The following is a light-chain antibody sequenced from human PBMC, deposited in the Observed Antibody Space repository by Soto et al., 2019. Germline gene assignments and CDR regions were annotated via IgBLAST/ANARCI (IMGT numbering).Light chain of an antibody. V-gene: IGKV3-11*01. CDR1: QSVSSY. CDR3: QQRINWPPA. Sequence: EILLTQSPATLSLSPGERATLSCRASQSVSSYLAWYQQKPGQDPRLLIYDAANRATGISARVSGSWSGTDFTLTISSLEPEDFAVYYCQQRINWPPAFGQGTKLEIK. J-gene: IGKJ2*01. CDR2: DAA.